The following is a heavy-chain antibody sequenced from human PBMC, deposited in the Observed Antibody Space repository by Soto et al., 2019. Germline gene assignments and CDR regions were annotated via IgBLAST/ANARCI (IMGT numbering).Heavy chain of an antibody. J-gene: IGHJ4*02. D-gene: IGHD5-18*01. V-gene: IGHV1-69*01. CDR2: LVPQFGTP. Sequence: QVQLVQSGAEVKKPGSSVKVSCLASRGTFNRYAINWVRQAPGHGLEWLGALVPQFGTPNYAQKFQDRVTIVADESTNTTSMELRGLKSADTAVYYCARQNRDTPMVPFDVWGQGTLVTVSS. CDR3: ARQNRDTPMVPFDV. CDR1: RGTFNRYA.